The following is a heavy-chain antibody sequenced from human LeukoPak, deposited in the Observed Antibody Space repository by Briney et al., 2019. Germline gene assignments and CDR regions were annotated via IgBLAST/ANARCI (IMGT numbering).Heavy chain of an antibody. V-gene: IGHV3-74*01. Sequence: XVXQXXGXXXVWVSRINSDGSSTTSADSVKGRFTISRDNAKNTLYLQMNSLRAEDTAVYCCAKGGATVIDYWGQGTLVTVSS. CDR3: AKGGATVIDY. J-gene: IGHJ4*02. D-gene: IGHD4-17*01. CDR2: INSDGSST.